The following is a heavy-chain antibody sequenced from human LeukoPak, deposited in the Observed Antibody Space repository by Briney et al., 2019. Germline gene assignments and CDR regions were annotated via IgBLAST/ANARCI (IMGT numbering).Heavy chain of an antibody. CDR3: ARVGRLGELSFHFDY. CDR2: IYYSGST. Sequence: SETLSLTCTVSGGSISSYYWSWIRQPPGKGLEWIGYIYYSGSTNYNPSLKSRVTISVDTSKNQFSLKLSSVTAADTAVYYCARVGRLGELSFHFDYWGQGTLVTVSS. CDR1: GGSISSYY. J-gene: IGHJ4*02. D-gene: IGHD3-16*02. V-gene: IGHV4-59*08.